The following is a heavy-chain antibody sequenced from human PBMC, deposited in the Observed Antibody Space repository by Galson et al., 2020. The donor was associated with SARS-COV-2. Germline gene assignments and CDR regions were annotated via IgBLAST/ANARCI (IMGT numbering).Heavy chain of an antibody. V-gene: IGHV1-18*01. CDR2: ISTHNGNT. D-gene: IGHD4-17*01. CDR1: GYPFTNYG. CDR3: ARLMYGLNALDI. J-gene: IGHJ3*02. Sequence: GASLKISCKASGYPFTNYGISWVRQAPGQGLEWMGWISTHNGNTDYAQKLQGRVIMTTDTSTDTAFMELRSLRSDDTAVFYCARLMYGLNALDIWGQGTMVTISS.